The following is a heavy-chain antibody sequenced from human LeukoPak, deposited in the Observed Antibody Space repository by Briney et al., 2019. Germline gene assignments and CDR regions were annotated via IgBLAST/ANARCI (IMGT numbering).Heavy chain of an antibody. J-gene: IGHJ3*01. V-gene: IGHV3-74*01. CDR1: GFSFSTYW. CDR3: ARALEF. Sequence: GGSLRLSCAASGFSFSTYWMHWVRQAPGKGLVWVANINTDGSRINYADSVKGRFTISRDNAKNTLFLPMNSLRVEDTAVYYCARALEFWGQGTMVTVSS. CDR2: INTDGSRI.